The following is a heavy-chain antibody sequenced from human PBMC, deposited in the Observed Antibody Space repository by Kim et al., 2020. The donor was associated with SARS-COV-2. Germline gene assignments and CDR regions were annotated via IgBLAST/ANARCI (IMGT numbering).Heavy chain of an antibody. CDR1: GGSISSYY. D-gene: IGHD3-10*01. V-gene: IGHV4-59*01. J-gene: IGHJ6*02. CDR3: ARILPSYYVSGTTTSRYYYGMDV. Sequence: SETLSLTCTVSGGSISSYYWSWIRQPPGKGLEWIGYIYYSGSTNYNPSPKSRVTISVDTSKNQFSLKRSSVTAADTAVYYCARILPSYYVSGTTTSRYYYGMDVWGQGTTVTVSS. CDR2: IYYSGST.